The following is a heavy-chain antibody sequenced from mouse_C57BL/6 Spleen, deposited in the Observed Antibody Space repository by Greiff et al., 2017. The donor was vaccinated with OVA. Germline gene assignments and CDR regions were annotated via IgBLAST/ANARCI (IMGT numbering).Heavy chain of an antibody. J-gene: IGHJ1*03. CDR3: ARRAMVHWYFDV. Sequence: QVTLKVCGPGILQSSQTLSLTCSFSGFSLSTSGMGVSWIRQPSGKGLEWLAHIYWDDDKRYNPSLKSRLTISKDTSRNQVFLKITSVDTADTATYYCARRAMVHWYFDVWGTGTTVTVSS. D-gene: IGHD1-1*02. CDR1: GFSLSTSGMG. CDR2: IYWDDDK. V-gene: IGHV8-12*01.